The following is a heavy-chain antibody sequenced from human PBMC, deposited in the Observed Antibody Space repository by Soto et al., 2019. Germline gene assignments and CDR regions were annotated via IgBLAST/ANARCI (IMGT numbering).Heavy chain of an antibody. V-gene: IGHV3-21*01. J-gene: IGHJ4*02. D-gene: IGHD2-15*01. CDR2: ISSSSSYI. Sequence: RLSCAASGFTFSSYSMNWVRQAPGKGLEWVSSISSSSSYIYYADSVKGRFTISRDNAKNSLYLQMNSLRAEDTAVYYCARDRVVVAASPFDYWGQGTLVTVSS. CDR1: GFTFSSYS. CDR3: ARDRVVVAASPFDY.